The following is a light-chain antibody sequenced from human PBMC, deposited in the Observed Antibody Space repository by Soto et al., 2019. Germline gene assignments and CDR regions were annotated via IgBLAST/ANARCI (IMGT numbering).Light chain of an antibody. V-gene: IGLV2-14*01. CDR2: DVN. CDR1: SSDVGGYNY. CDR3: SSYTSSSTRV. Sequence: QSALTQPASVSGSPGQSITISCTGTSSDVGGYNYVSWYQQHPDKAPKLMIYDVNNRPSGVSNRFSGSKSGNTASLTISGLQAEDEADYYCSSYTSSSTRVFGTGTKVTVL. J-gene: IGLJ1*01.